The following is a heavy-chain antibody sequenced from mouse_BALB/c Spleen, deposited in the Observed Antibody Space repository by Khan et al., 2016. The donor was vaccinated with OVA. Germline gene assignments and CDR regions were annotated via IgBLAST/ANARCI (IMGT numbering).Heavy chain of an antibody. CDR1: GFTFSDYY. CDR2: ISAGGSYT. D-gene: IGHD1-1*02. J-gene: IGHJ3*01. V-gene: IGHV5-4*02. Sequence: EVELVESGGGLVKPGGSLKLSCAASGFTFSDYYMYWVRQTPEKRLEWVATISAGGSYTYYPDSVKGRFTISRDDVKNNLYLQMSSLKSEDTAMYYCARGFYGGPLTYWGQGTLVTVSA. CDR3: ARGFYGGPLTY.